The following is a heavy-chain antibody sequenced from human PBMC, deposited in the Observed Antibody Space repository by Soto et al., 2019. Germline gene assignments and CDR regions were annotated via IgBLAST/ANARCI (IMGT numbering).Heavy chain of an antibody. Sequence: QVQLVESGGGVVQPGRSLRLSCAASGFTFSSYAMHWVRQAPGKGLEWVTLISYDGSDEYYADSVKGRFTISRDNSKNTLYLQMNSLRAEDTAVYYWAKDDSSAFFGSFDHWGQGTLVTVSS. J-gene: IGHJ4*02. CDR1: GFTFSSYA. CDR2: ISYDGSDE. V-gene: IGHV3-30*18. CDR3: AKDDSSAFFGSFDH. D-gene: IGHD3-22*01.